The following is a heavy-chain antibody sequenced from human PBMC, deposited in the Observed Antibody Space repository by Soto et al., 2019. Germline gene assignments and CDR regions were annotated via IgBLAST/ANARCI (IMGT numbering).Heavy chain of an antibody. CDR2: IYYSGST. CDR1: GGCISSSSYY. V-gene: IGHV4-39*01. Sequence: QLQLQESGPGLVKPSETLSLTGTVSGGCISSSSYYWGWIRQPPGKGLEWIGSIYYSGSTYYNPSLTIRVTISVETSKTQFSLKLSSVTAADTAVYYCARHTPAITTSAHWGQRTLVTVSS. CDR3: ARHTPAITTSAH. J-gene: IGHJ4*02. D-gene: IGHD5-12*01.